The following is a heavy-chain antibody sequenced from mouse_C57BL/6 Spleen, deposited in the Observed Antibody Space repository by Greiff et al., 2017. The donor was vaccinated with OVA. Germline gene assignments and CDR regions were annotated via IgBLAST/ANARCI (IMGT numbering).Heavy chain of an antibody. CDR1: GYTFTDYY. D-gene: IGHD1-1*01. CDR3: ARDPAVVADYYAMDY. Sequence: VQLQQSGPVLVKPGASVKMSCKASGYTFTDYYMNWVKQSHGKSLEWIGVINPYNGGTSYNQKFKGKATLTVDKSSSTAYMELNSLTSEDSAVYYCARDPAVVADYYAMDYWGQGTSVTVSS. J-gene: IGHJ4*01. CDR2: INPYNGGT. V-gene: IGHV1-19*01.